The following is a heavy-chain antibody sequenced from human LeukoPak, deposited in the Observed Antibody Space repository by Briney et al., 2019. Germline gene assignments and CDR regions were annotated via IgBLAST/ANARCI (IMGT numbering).Heavy chain of an antibody. D-gene: IGHD2-21*02. Sequence: SETLSLTCTVSGGSISSYYWSWIRQPPGKGLEWIGEISRGGSSNYNPSLKSRVTIEIDASKNQFSLKMTSVTAADTAVYYCAMGDSGNFDYWGQGALVTVSS. J-gene: IGHJ4*02. CDR3: AMGDSGNFDY. CDR1: GGSISSYY. CDR2: ISRGGSS. V-gene: IGHV4-34*01.